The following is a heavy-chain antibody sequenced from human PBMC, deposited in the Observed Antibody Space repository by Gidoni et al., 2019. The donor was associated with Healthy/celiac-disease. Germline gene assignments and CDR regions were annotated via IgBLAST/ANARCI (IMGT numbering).Heavy chain of an antibody. CDR3: ARDVVARGFDY. V-gene: IGHV3-7*01. J-gene: IGHJ4*02. Sequence: EVQLVESGGGLVQPGGSLRLSCAASGFTCSSYWMSWVRQGPGKGLEWVANIKQDGSEKYYVDSVKGRFTISRDNAKNSLYLQMNSLRAEDTAVYYCARDVVARGFDYWGQGTLVTVSS. D-gene: IGHD2-21*01. CDR2: IKQDGSEK. CDR1: GFTCSSYW.